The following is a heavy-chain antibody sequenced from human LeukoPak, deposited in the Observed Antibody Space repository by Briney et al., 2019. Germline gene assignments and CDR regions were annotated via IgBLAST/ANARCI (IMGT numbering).Heavy chain of an antibody. J-gene: IGHJ4*02. CDR3: ARRGYDILTGYYNFDY. Sequence: PGGSLRLSCAASGFTFSSYSMNWVRQAPGKGLEWVSSISSSSSYIYYADSVKGRFTISRDNSKNTLYLQMNSLRPDDTAVYYCARRGYDILTGYYNFDYWGQGTLVTVSS. D-gene: IGHD3-9*01. CDR2: ISSSSSYI. CDR1: GFTFSSYS. V-gene: IGHV3-21*04.